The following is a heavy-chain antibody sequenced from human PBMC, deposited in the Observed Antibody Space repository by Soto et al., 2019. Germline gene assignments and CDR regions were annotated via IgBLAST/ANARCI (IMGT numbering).Heavy chain of an antibody. CDR2: KYNNGNV. CDR1: GDSISSSNYYY. Sequence: QVQLQESGPGLVKPSETLSLTCTVSGDSISSSNYYYWVWIRQPPGKGLEWVCSKYNNGNVALNPSFTGRVTVSVDTSKNQLSLKLNSVTATDTAVYYCASRSLTAPSNWVQGTLVTVSS. CDR3: ASRSLTAPSN. V-gene: IGHV4-39*01. J-gene: IGHJ4*02. D-gene: IGHD3-9*01.